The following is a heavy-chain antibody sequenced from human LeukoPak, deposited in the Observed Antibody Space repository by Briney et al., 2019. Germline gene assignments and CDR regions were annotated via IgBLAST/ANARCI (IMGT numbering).Heavy chain of an antibody. CDR3: ARILWFGELFLSPYFDY. Sequence: ASVKVSCKASGYTFTSYGISWVRQAPGQGLEWMGWISAYNGNTNYAQKLQGRVTMTTDTSTSTAYMELRSLRSDDTAVYYCARILWFGELFLSPYFDYWGQGTLVTVSP. CDR1: GYTFTSYG. J-gene: IGHJ4*02. V-gene: IGHV1-18*01. D-gene: IGHD3-10*01. CDR2: ISAYNGNT.